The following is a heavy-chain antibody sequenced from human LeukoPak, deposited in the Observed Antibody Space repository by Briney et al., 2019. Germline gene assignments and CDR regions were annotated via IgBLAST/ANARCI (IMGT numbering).Heavy chain of an antibody. CDR2: FDPEDGET. D-gene: IGHD6-6*01. CDR3: ARGHSGIAARPGLWFDP. J-gene: IGHJ5*02. Sequence: ASVKVSCKVSGYTLTELSMHWVRQAPGKGLEWMGGFDPEDGETIYAQKFQGRVTMTRDTSISTAYMELSRLRSDDTAVYYCARGHSGIAARPGLWFDPWGQGTLVTVSS. V-gene: IGHV1-24*01. CDR1: GYTLTELS.